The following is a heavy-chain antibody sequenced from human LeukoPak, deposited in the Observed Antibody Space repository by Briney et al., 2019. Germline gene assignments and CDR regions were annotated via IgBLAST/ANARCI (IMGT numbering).Heavy chain of an antibody. V-gene: IGHV4-34*01. Sequence: SQTLSLTWAVDAGSSSGYCWSWIRQPPGKGLEWIGEINNSGGTNYNPSLKTGVTISVDTSKNQSSLKRSSGTVAAPAVYYFGRGRSPYFDYCGQGTLITLSP. J-gene: IGHJ4*02. CDR2: INNSGGT. D-gene: IGHD2-15*01. CDR3: GRGRSPYFDY. CDR1: AGSSSGYC.